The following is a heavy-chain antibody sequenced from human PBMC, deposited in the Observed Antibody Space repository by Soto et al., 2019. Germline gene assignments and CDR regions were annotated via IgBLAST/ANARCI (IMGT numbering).Heavy chain of an antibody. CDR3: ARDLGDKQWLVHWFDP. CDR2: ISSSGSAL. Sequence: GGSLRLSCAASGFTFSDYHMSWIRQAPGKGLEWVSYISSSGSALYYADSVKGRFTISRDNAKNSLYLQMNSLRAEDTAVYYCARDLGDKQWLVHWFDPWGQGTLVTVSS. V-gene: IGHV3-11*01. D-gene: IGHD6-19*01. CDR1: GFTFSDYH. J-gene: IGHJ5*02.